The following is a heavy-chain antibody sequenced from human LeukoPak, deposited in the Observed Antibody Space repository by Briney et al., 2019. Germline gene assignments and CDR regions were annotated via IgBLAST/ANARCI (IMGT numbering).Heavy chain of an antibody. J-gene: IGHJ5*02. CDR3: ASLKYHYYDILTGYPRGWFDP. D-gene: IGHD3-9*01. CDR1: GGSISSYY. Sequence: PSETLSLTCTVSGGSISSYYWSWIRQPPGKGLEWIGYIYYSGSTNYNPSLKSRVTISVDTSKNQFSLKLSSVTAADTAVYYCASLKYHYYDILTGYPRGWFDPWGQGTLVTVSS. CDR2: IYYSGST. V-gene: IGHV4-59*08.